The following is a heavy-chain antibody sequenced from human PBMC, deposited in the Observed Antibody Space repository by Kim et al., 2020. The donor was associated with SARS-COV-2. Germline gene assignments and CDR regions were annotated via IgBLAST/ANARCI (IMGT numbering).Heavy chain of an antibody. Sequence: GGSLRLSCAASGFSFSDYYMTWVRQAPGKGLEWVSCVIPSGSTIYYAGSVEGRFTISRDNARKSLYLQMKSLGADDPAVDYCASARERLHYYYGLDVWG. CDR3: ASARERLHYYYGLDV. D-gene: IGHD1-1*01. CDR2: VIPSGSTI. CDR1: GFSFSDYY. V-gene: IGHV3-11*01. J-gene: IGHJ6*02.